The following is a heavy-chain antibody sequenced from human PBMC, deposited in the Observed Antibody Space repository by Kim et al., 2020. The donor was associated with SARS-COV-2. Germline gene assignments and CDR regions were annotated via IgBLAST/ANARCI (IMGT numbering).Heavy chain of an antibody. J-gene: IGHJ6*02. CDR3: ARENGGNMLAAAGTGFGMDV. CDR2: ISSSSSYI. V-gene: IGHV3-21*01. Sequence: GGSLRISCAASGFTFSSYSMNWVRQAPGNGLEWVSSISSSSSYIYYADSVKGRFTISRDNAKNSLYLQMNSLRAEDTAVYYCARENGGNMLAAAGTGFGMDVWGQGTTVTVSS. D-gene: IGHD6-13*01. CDR1: GFTFSSYS.